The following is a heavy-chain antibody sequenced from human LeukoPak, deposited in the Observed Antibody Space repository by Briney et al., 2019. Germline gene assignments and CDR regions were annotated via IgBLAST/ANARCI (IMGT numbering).Heavy chain of an antibody. CDR1: GYSFTSYW. J-gene: IGHJ6*02. Sequence: GESLKISCKGSGYSFTSYWIGWVRQMPGKGLEWMGIIYPGDSDTRYSPSFQGQVTISADKSISTAYLQWSSLKASDTAMYYCARRQGSCTNGVCYTLYDMDAWGQGTTVTVSS. V-gene: IGHV5-51*01. D-gene: IGHD2-8*01. CDR3: ARRQGSCTNGVCYTLYDMDA. CDR2: IYPGDSDT.